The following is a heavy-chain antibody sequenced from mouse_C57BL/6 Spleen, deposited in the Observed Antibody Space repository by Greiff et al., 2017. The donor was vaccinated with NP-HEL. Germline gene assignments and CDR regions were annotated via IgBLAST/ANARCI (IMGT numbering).Heavy chain of an antibody. D-gene: IGHD2-3*01. CDR1: GFTFSDYG. V-gene: IGHV5-17*01. CDR2: ISSGSSTI. CDR3: ARRAVTPFDY. Sequence: VQLKQSGGGLVKPGGSLKLSCAASGFTFSDYGMHWVRQAPEKGLEWVAYISSGSSTIYYADTVKGRFTISRDNAKNTLFLQMTSLRSEDTAMYYGARRAVTPFDYWGQGTTLTVSS. J-gene: IGHJ2*01.